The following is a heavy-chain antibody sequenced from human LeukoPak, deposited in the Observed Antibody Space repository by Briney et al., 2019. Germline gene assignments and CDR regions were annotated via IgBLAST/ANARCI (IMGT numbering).Heavy chain of an antibody. D-gene: IGHD3-16*01. Sequence: ASVKVSCKASGYTFTTYGITWVRQAPGQGLQWVGWGSTYNDKTTYAETFEGRITMTTDTSTSTAYMELSSLRSEDTAVYYCASGVNGGRGGDLDWGQGTLVTVSS. CDR2: GSTYNDKT. CDR1: GYTFTTYG. V-gene: IGHV1-18*01. J-gene: IGHJ4*02. CDR3: ASGVNGGRGGDLD.